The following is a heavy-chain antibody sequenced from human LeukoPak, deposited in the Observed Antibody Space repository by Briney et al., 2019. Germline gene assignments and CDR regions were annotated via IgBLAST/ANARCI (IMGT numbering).Heavy chain of an antibody. V-gene: IGHV4-39*07. CDR2: IYYSGST. CDR3: ARDSGYSSD. D-gene: IGHD6-19*01. J-gene: IGHJ4*02. CDR1: GGSISSGSYY. Sequence: SETLSLTCTVSGGSISSGSYYWGWIRQPPGKGLEWIGSIYYSGSTYYNPSLKSRVTISVDTSKNQFSLKLSSVTAADTAVYYCARDSGYSSDWGQGTLVTVSS.